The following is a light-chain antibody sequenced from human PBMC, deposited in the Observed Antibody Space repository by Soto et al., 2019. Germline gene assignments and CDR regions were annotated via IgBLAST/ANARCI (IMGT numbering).Light chain of an antibody. CDR2: GAS. J-gene: IGKJ1*01. CDR1: QSVSSD. Sequence: SRPTLSVNPGERATLSCRASQSVSSDLAWYQQKPGQAPRLLIYGASSRATGIPARFSGSGSGTEFALTISSLESEDYAVYYCQQCNNWPRTFGQGTKVDIK. V-gene: IGKV3-15*01. CDR3: QQCNNWPRT.